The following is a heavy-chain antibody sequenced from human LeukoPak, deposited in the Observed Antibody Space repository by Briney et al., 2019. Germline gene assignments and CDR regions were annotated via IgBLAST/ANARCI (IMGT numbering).Heavy chain of an antibody. CDR2: IQPDGSQG. D-gene: IGHD4-17*01. V-gene: IGHV3-7*01. J-gene: IGHJ4*02. CDR3: TRDPLYGALDS. CDR1: GFTFGSYW. Sequence: GGSLRLSCVASGFTFGSYWMTWVRQAPGKGLEWVANIQPDGSQGSYVDSVKGRFIISRDNAKKSLYLQMNSLGAEDTAVYYCTRDPLYGALDSWGQGTLVTVSS.